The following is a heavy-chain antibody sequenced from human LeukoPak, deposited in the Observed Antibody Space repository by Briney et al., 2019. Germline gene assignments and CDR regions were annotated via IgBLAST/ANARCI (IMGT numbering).Heavy chain of an antibody. D-gene: IGHD3-10*01. Sequence: PSETLSLTCTVSGGSISSYYWSWIRQPPGKGLEWIGYIYYSGGTNYNPSLKSRVTTSVDASKNQFSLKLSSVTAADTAVYYCARPINSGSYYKSVVTAIEYWGQGTLVTVSS. CDR1: GGSISSYY. J-gene: IGHJ4*02. CDR3: ARPINSGSYYKSVVTAIEY. CDR2: IYYSGGT. V-gene: IGHV4-59*01.